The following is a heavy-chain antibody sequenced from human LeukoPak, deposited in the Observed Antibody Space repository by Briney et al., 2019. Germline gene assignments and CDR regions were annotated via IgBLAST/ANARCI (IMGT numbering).Heavy chain of an antibody. V-gene: IGHV1-46*01. Sequence: ASVKVSCKASGGTFSSYAISWVRQAPGQGLEWMGIINPSGGSTSYAQKFQGRVTMTRDTSTSTVYMELSSLRSEDTAVYYCARERVPAAILYYYGMDVWGQGTTVTVSS. D-gene: IGHD2-2*02. CDR2: INPSGGST. J-gene: IGHJ6*02. CDR1: GGTFSSYA. CDR3: ARERVPAAILYYYGMDV.